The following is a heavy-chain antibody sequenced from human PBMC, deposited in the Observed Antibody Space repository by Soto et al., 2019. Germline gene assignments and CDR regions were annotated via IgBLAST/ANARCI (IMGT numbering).Heavy chain of an antibody. V-gene: IGHV1-18*04. CDR3: ARLYCSSTSCYGDWFDP. Sequence: GASVKVSCKASGYTFTSYGISWVRQAPGQGLEWMGWISAYNGNTNYAQKLQGRVTMTTDTSTSTAYMELRSLRSDDTAVYYCARLYCSSTSCYGDWFDPWGQGTQVTVS. J-gene: IGHJ5*02. CDR2: ISAYNGNT. CDR1: GYTFTSYG. D-gene: IGHD2-2*01.